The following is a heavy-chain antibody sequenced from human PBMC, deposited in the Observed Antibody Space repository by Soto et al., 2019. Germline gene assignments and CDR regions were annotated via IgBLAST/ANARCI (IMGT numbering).Heavy chain of an antibody. CDR3: ANTPFSIIAARPGSFDY. J-gene: IGHJ4*02. D-gene: IGHD6-6*01. CDR1: GFTFSSYA. Sequence: GGSLRLSCAASGFTFSSYAMSWVRQAPGKGLEWVSAISGSGVSTYYAGSVKGRFTISRDNSKNTPYLQMNSLRAEDTAVFYCANTPFSIIAARPGSFDYWGQGTLVTVSS. CDR2: ISGSGVST. V-gene: IGHV3-23*01.